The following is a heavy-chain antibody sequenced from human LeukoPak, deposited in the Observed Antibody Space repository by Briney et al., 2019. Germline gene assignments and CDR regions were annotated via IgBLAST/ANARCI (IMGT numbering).Heavy chain of an antibody. CDR2: LYSDGNT. D-gene: IGHD3-3*01. V-gene: IGHV3-53*01. CDR1: GFTVITNG. Sequence: GGSLRLSCAASGFTVITNGMTWVRQAPGKGLEWVSVLYSDGNTKYADSVQGRFTISRDNAKNSLYLQMKSLRAEDTAVYYCATIGGLYYDFWSGYFKYWGQGTLVTVSS. CDR3: ATIGGLYYDFWSGYFKY. J-gene: IGHJ4*02.